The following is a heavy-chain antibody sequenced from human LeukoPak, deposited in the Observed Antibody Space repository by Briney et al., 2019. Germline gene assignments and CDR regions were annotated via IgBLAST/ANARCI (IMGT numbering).Heavy chain of an antibody. V-gene: IGHV3-30*04. CDR2: ISYDGSNK. CDR1: GFTFSSYA. Sequence: GGSLRLSCAASGFTFSSYAMHWVRQAPGKGLEWVAVISYDGSNKYYADSVKGRSTISRDNSKNTLYLQMNSLRAEDTAVYYCATEQSSGWYAGYYFDYWGQGTLVTVSS. D-gene: IGHD6-19*01. J-gene: IGHJ4*02. CDR3: ATEQSSGWYAGYYFDY.